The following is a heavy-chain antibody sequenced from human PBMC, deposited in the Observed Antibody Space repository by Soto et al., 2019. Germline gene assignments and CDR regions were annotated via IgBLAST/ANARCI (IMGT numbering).Heavy chain of an antibody. V-gene: IGHV3-7*04. CDR1: GFTFSSYW. D-gene: IGHD3-22*01. Sequence: EVQLVESGGGLVQPGGSLRLSSAASGFTFSSYWMSWVRQAPGKGLEWVANIKQDGSEKYYVDSVKGRFTISRDNAKNSLYLQMNSLRAEDTAVYYCARFYYDSSGYLPSPYYYYYGMDVWGQGTTVTVSS. CDR3: ARFYYDSSGYLPSPYYYYYGMDV. J-gene: IGHJ6*02. CDR2: IKQDGSEK.